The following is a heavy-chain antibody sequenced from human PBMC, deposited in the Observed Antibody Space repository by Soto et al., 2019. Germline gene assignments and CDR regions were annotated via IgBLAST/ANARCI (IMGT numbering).Heavy chain of an antibody. CDR3: ARDWRFVEWFDDFDY. V-gene: IGHV3-23*01. CDR1: GFTFSSYD. Sequence: PGGSLRLSCAASGFTFSSYDMSWVRQAPGKGLEWVSAISGSGGSTYYADSVKGRFTISRDNAKNTLYLQMNSMRAEDTAVYYCARDWRFVEWFDDFDYWGQGTLVTVSS. D-gene: IGHD3-3*01. J-gene: IGHJ4*02. CDR2: ISGSGGST.